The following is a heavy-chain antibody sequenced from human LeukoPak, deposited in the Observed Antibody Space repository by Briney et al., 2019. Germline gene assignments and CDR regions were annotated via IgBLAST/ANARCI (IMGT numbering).Heavy chain of an antibody. CDR1: GGSISSGGYY. Sequence: PSQTLSLTCTVPGGSISSGGYYWSWIRQPPGKGLEWIGYIYHSGSTYYNPSLKSRVTISVDRSKNQFSLKLSSVTAADTAVYYCAREGRLRREYYYDSSGNKGYAFDIWGQGTMVTVSS. CDR2: IYHSGST. J-gene: IGHJ3*02. CDR3: AREGRLRREYYYDSSGNKGYAFDI. V-gene: IGHV4-30-2*01. D-gene: IGHD3-22*01.